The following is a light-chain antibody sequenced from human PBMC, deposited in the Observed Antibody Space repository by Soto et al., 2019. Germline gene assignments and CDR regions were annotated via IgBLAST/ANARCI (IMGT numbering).Light chain of an antibody. CDR3: CSHAGSHTWV. Sequence: QSALTQPRSVSGSPGQSVTISCTGSSSDVGRYDYVSWYRQDPGKAPKVIIYEVFERPSGVPDRFSGSKSGNTASLTISGLQAEDEADYCSCSHAGSHTWVFGGGTKLTVL. CDR1: SSDVGRYDY. V-gene: IGLV2-11*01. J-gene: IGLJ3*02. CDR2: EVF.